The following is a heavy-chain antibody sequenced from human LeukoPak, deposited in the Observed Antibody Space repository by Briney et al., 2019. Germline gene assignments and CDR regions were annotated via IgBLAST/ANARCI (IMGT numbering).Heavy chain of an antibody. CDR1: GGSISSYY. D-gene: IGHD4-17*01. CDR2: IYYSGST. J-gene: IGHJ4*02. Sequence: SETLSLTCTVSGGSISSYYWSWIRQPPGKGLEWIGYIYYSGSTNYNPSLKSRVTISVDTPKNQFSLKLSSVTAADTAVYYCARDGDYGYFDYWGQGTLVTVSS. V-gene: IGHV4-59*01. CDR3: ARDGDYGYFDY.